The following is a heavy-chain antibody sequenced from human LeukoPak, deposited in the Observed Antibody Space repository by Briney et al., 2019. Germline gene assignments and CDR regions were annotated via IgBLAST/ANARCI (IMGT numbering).Heavy chain of an antibody. Sequence: GGSLRLSCAASGFTFSSYAMHWVRQAPGKGLEYVSAISSNGGSTYYANSVKGRFTISRDNSKNTLYLQMGSLRAEDMAVYYCARSYCSSTSCHGYNWFDPWGQGTLVTVSS. D-gene: IGHD2-2*01. V-gene: IGHV3-64*01. CDR2: ISSNGGST. CDR3: ARSYCSSTSCHGYNWFDP. J-gene: IGHJ5*02. CDR1: GFTFSSYA.